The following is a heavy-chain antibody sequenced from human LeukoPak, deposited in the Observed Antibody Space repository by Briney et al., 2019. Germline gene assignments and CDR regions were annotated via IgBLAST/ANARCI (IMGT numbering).Heavy chain of an antibody. V-gene: IGHV4-34*01. CDR3: ARLKEYTTSSQVGGMDV. Sequence: PSETLSLTCAVYGGSFSGYFWNWIRQRPGKGLEWIGEINDSGRNNYNPSLKGRVTISVDTSKHQFSLKLRSVTAADTGVYYCARLKEYTTSSQVGGMDVWGKGATVAVSS. CDR2: INDSGRN. D-gene: IGHD6-6*01. J-gene: IGHJ6*03. CDR1: GGSFSGYF.